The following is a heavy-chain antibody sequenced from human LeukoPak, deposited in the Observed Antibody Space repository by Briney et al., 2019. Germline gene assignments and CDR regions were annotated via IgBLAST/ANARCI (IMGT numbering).Heavy chain of an antibody. CDR1: GGSISSSSYY. D-gene: IGHD2-15*01. CDR2: IYYSGST. J-gene: IGHJ5*02. V-gene: IGHV4-39*01. Sequence: SETLSLTGTVSGGSISSSSYYWGWIRQPPGKGLEWIGSIYYSGSTYYNPSLKSRVTISVDTSKNQFSLKLSSVTAADTAVYYCARLRWRVRWFDPWGQGTLVTVSS. CDR3: ARLRWRVRWFDP.